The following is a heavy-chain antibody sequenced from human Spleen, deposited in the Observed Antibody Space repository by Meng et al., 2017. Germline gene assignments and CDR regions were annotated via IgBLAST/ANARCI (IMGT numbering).Heavy chain of an antibody. Sequence: QWQLPGAGPGLVKPSGTLSLTCVVSGGSISSIDWWSWVRQPPGKGLEWIGEIYHGGDTNYNPSLKSRVTIAIDKSKNQFSLKLSSVTAADTAVYYCASWIYSCGWQWGQGALVTVSS. CDR3: ASWIYSCGWQ. J-gene: IGHJ4*02. CDR2: IYHGGDT. V-gene: IGHV4/OR15-8*02. CDR1: GGSISSIDW. D-gene: IGHD6-19*01.